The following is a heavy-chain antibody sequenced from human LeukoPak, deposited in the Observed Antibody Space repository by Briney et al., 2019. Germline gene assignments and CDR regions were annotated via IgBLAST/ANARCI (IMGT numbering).Heavy chain of an antibody. D-gene: IGHD2-2*02. Sequence: SQTLSLTCTVSGGSISSGDYYWSWIRQPPGKGLEWIGYIYYSGSTYYNPSLKSRVTISVDTSKNQFSLELSSVTAADTAVYYCARDRGLDYCSSTSCYTNGATFDPWGQGTLVTVSS. CDR2: IYYSGST. CDR1: GGSISSGDYY. J-gene: IGHJ5*02. CDR3: ARDRGLDYCSSTSCYTNGATFDP. V-gene: IGHV4-30-4*01.